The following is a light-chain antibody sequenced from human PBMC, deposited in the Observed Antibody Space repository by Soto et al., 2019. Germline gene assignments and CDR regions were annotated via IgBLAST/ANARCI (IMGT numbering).Light chain of an antibody. Sequence: EIVLTQSPGTLSLSPGERATLSCRASQSVSSSYLAWYQQKPGQAPRLLIYDASSRATGVPARFSGSGSGTDFTLTISRLETEDFAVYYCQLYDSSSWTFGQGTKVDIK. V-gene: IGKV3-20*01. J-gene: IGKJ1*01. CDR3: QLYDSSSWT. CDR1: QSVSSSY. CDR2: DAS.